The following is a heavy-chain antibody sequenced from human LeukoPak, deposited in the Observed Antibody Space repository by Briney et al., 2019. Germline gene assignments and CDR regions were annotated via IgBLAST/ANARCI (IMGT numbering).Heavy chain of an antibody. CDR3: ARVGGYDFGFDP. D-gene: IGHD5-12*01. V-gene: IGHV1-46*01. CDR1: AFSFTSYY. J-gene: IGHJ5*02. CDR2: INPSGDST. Sequence: GASVKVSCKASAFSFTSYYMHWVRQAPGQGLEWMGIINPSGDSTNYAQKFQGRVTITRDTSTSTVYMELSSLRSEDTAVYYCARVGGYDFGFDPWGQGTLVTVSS.